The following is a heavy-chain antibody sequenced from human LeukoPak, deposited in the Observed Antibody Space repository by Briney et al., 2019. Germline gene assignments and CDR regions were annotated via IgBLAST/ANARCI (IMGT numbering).Heavy chain of an antibody. Sequence: SVKVSCKASGGTFSSYAISWVRQAPGQGLEWMGGIIPIFGTANYAQKLQGRVTITADKSTSTAYMELSSLRSEDTAVYYCARGGILDVVGVPAARDPNYYYYMDVWGKGTTVTVSS. J-gene: IGHJ6*03. V-gene: IGHV1-69*06. CDR2: IIPIFGTA. CDR3: ARGGILDVVGVPAARDPNYYYYMDV. CDR1: GGTFSSYA. D-gene: IGHD2-2*01.